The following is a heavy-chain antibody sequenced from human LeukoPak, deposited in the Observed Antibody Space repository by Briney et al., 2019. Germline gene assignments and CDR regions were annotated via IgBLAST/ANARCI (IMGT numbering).Heavy chain of an antibody. J-gene: IGHJ4*01. V-gene: IGHV5-51*01. CDR2: IYPGDSDT. Sequence: GESLKISCKGSGYSFTSYWIGWVRQMPGKGLEWMGIIYPGDSDTRYSPSFQGQVTISADKSISTAYLQWSSLKASDTAMYYCARAYDSSGYYYPYYFDYWGQEPWSPSPQ. CDR1: GYSFTSYW. CDR3: ARAYDSSGYYYPYYFDY. D-gene: IGHD3-22*01.